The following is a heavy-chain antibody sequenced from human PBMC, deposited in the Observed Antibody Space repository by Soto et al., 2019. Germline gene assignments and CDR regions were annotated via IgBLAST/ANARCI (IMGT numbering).Heavy chain of an antibody. Sequence: SETLSLTCTVSGGSISSSSYYWGWIRQPPGKGLEWIGSIYYSGSTYYNPSLKSRVTISVDTSKNQFSLKLSSVTAADTAVYYCARLSRFRESMVRGVTVDWYFDLWGRGTLVTVSS. D-gene: IGHD3-10*01. CDR1: GGSISSSSYY. J-gene: IGHJ2*01. V-gene: IGHV4-39*01. CDR2: IYYSGST. CDR3: ARLSRFRESMVRGVTVDWYFDL.